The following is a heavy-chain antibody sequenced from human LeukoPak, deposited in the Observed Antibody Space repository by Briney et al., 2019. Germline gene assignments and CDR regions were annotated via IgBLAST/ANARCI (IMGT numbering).Heavy chain of an antibody. CDR1: GGSFSGYY. V-gene: IGHV4-34*01. CDR2: INHSGST. CDR3: ARAYSSSSSTRYYYYYYMDV. D-gene: IGHD6-6*01. Sequence: SETLSLTCAVYGGSFSGYYWSWIRQPPGKGLEWIGEINHSGSTNYNPSLKSRVTISVDKSKNQFSLKLSSVTAADTAVYYCARAYSSSSSTRYYYYYYMDVWGKGTTVTVSS. J-gene: IGHJ6*03.